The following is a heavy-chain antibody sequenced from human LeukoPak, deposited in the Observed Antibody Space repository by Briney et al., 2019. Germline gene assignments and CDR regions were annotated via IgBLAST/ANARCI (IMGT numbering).Heavy chain of an antibody. CDR1: GGSISSSSYY. V-gene: IGHV4-39*07. CDR2: IYYSGST. D-gene: IGHD6-13*01. Sequence: SETLSLTCTVSGGSISSSSYYWGWIRQPPGKGLEWIGSIYYSGSTYYNPSLKSRVTISVDTSKNQFSLKLSSVTAADTAVYYCAREFSLASSWYPHFDYWGQGTLVTVSS. J-gene: IGHJ4*02. CDR3: AREFSLASSWYPHFDY.